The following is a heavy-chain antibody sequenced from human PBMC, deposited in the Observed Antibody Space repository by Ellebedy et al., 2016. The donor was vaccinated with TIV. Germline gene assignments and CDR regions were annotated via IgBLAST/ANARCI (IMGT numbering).Heavy chain of an antibody. Sequence: GGSLRLXCAASGFIVNSNYMTWVRQAPGKGLELVSVIFSGGNTYHADSVKGRFTISRHDSRNTLYLQMNSLRPEDTAVYYCARGGELATPIDYWGQGTLVTVSS. J-gene: IGHJ4*02. CDR2: IFSGGNT. CDR1: GFIVNSNY. CDR3: ARGGELATPIDY. D-gene: IGHD5-24*01. V-gene: IGHV3-53*04.